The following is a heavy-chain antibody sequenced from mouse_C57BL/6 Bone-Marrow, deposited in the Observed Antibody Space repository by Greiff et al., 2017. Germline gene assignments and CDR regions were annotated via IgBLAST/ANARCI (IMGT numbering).Heavy chain of an antibody. CDR2: ISSGSSTI. V-gene: IGHV5-17*01. CDR3: ARYCPGFAY. Sequence: EVQLVESGGGLVKPGGSLKLSCAASGFTFSDYGMHWVRQAPEKGLEWVAYISSGSSTIYYADTVKGRFTISRDNAKNTLFLQMTSLRSEDTALYYCARYCPGFAYWGQGTLVTVSA. J-gene: IGHJ3*01. CDR1: GFTFSDYG.